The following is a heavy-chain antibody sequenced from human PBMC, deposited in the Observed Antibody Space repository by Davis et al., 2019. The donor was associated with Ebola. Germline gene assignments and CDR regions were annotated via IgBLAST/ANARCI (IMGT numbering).Heavy chain of an antibody. V-gene: IGHV3-21*04. CDR1: GFTFSSYS. D-gene: IGHD6-13*01. J-gene: IGHJ4*02. Sequence: PGGSLRLSCAASGFTFSSYSMNWVRQAPGKGLEWVSSISSSSSYIYYADSVKGRFTISRDNSKNTLYLQMNSLRAEDTAVYYCATPSSSWYFDYWGQGTLVTVSS. CDR3: ATPSSSWYFDY. CDR2: ISSSSSYI.